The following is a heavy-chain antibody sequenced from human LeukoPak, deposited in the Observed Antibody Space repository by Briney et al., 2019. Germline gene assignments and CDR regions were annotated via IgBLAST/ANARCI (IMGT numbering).Heavy chain of an antibody. D-gene: IGHD2-15*01. V-gene: IGHV5-51*01. CDR2: IYPGDSNT. J-gene: IGHJ4*01. CDR3: ARTYCSGGGCLGSFDY. CDR1: GYTFNTHW. Sequence: GESLKISCKGSGYTFNTHWIGWVRQMPGKGLEWMGIIYPGDSNTRYSPSFQGQVTIPVDKSITTAYLQWTTLKASDTAMYYCARTYCSGGGCLGSFDYWGHGTLVTVSS.